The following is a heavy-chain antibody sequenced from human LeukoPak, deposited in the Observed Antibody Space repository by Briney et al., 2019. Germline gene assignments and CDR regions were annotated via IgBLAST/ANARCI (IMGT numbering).Heavy chain of an antibody. Sequence: PGGSLRLSCAASGFTFSSYSMNWVRQAPGKGLEWVSSISSSSSYIYYADSVRGRFTISRDNAKNSLYLQMNSLRSEDTAVYYCAILPYPDRSSSSPFLDYYYMDVWGKGTTVTVSS. CDR1: GFTFSSYS. J-gene: IGHJ6*03. CDR2: ISSSSSYI. D-gene: IGHD6-6*01. V-gene: IGHV3-21*04. CDR3: AILPYPDRSSSSPFLDYYYMDV.